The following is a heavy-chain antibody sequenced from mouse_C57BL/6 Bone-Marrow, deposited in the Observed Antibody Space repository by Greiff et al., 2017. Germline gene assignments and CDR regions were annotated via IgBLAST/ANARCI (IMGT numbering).Heavy chain of an antibody. J-gene: IGHJ2*01. D-gene: IGHD4-1*02. CDR2: IYPTSGRT. CDR1: GYTFTSYW. V-gene: IGHV1-55*01. CDR3: ARSGQLGRGVGY. Sequence: QVQLQQPGAELVKPGASVKMSCKASGYTFTSYWITWVKQRPGQGLEWIGDIYPTSGRTNYNEKFKSKAILTVDTSSNTAYMQLSSLTTEDSAVFYCARSGQLGRGVGYWGRGNAPTVSS.